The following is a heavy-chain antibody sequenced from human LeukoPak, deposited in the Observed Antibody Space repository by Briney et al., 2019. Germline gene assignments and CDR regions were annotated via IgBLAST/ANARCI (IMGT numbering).Heavy chain of an antibody. CDR2: ISYDGSNK. CDR1: GFTFSSYA. Sequence: GGSLRLSCAASGFTFSSYAMHWVRQAPGKGLEWVAVISYDGSNKYYADSVKGRFTISRDNSKNTLYLQMNSLGAEDTAVYYCARQAYCGGDCYGGYFQHWGQGTLVTVSS. J-gene: IGHJ1*01. V-gene: IGHV3-30*01. D-gene: IGHD2-21*02. CDR3: ARQAYCGGDCYGGYFQH.